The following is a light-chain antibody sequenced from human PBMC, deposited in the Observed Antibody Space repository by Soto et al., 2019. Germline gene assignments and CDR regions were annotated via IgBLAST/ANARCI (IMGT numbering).Light chain of an antibody. CDR1: QAINKY. CDR3: QQGNRFPLT. J-gene: IGKJ4*01. CDR2: TTS. Sequence: DTQITQSPSSVSASVGDRVTITFRPVQAINKYLAWYQQKPGKAPNLLIYTTSSLQSGVPSRFSGSGSGTDFTLTISSLEPEDFATYYCQQGNRFPLTFGGGTKVEIK. V-gene: IGKV1-12*01.